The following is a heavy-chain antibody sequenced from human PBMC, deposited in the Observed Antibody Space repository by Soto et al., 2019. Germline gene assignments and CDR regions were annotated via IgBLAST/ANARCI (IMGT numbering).Heavy chain of an antibody. Sequence: ASVKVSCRASGYTFTGSYLHWVRQAPGQGLEWMGYINPDSGRTRYAQKFQGTVTMTKDTSITTAYLELSSLKYDDSAIFYCALSFSQTNIDVWGQGXTVTVSS. CDR3: ALSFSQTNIDV. CDR1: GYTFTGSY. J-gene: IGHJ6*01. CDR2: INPDSGRT. V-gene: IGHV1-2*02.